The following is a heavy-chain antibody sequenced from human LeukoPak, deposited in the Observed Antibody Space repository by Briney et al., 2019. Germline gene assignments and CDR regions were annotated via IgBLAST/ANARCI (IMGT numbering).Heavy chain of an antibody. D-gene: IGHD2-2*01. Sequence: GASVKVSCKASGYTFSNYGISWVRQAPGQGLEWMGWISAYNGNTNYAQKVQGRVTMSTDTSTNTAYMELRSLRSDDTAVYYCARARGYCSSSSCLPSFDYWGQGTLVTVS. CDR3: ARARGYCSSSSCLPSFDY. CDR1: GYTFSNYG. CDR2: ISAYNGNT. V-gene: IGHV1-18*01. J-gene: IGHJ4*02.